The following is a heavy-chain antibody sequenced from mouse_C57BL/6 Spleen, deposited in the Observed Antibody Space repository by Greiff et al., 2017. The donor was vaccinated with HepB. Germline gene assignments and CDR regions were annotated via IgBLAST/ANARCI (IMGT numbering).Heavy chain of an antibody. D-gene: IGHD1-1*01. CDR2: IYPGSGST. Sequence: QVQLQQPGAELVKPGASVKMSCKASGYTFTSYWITWVKQRPGQGLEWIGDIYPGSGSTNYNEKFKSMATRTVDTSSSTAYMQLSSLTSEDSAVYYCARHDSSLDDWGKGTTLTVSS. CDR1: GYTFTSYW. V-gene: IGHV1-55*01. J-gene: IGHJ2*01. CDR3: ARHDSSLDD.